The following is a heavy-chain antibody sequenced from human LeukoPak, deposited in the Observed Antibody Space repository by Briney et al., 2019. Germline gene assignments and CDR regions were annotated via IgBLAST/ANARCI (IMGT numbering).Heavy chain of an antibody. Sequence: PSETLSLTCTVSGGSISSYYWSWIRQPPGKGLEWIGYIYYSGSTNYNPSLKSRVTISVDTSKNQFSLKLSSVTAADTAVYYCAKPQISATTVTTFFDYWGQGTLVTVSS. V-gene: IGHV4-59*01. J-gene: IGHJ4*02. CDR3: AKPQISATTVTTFFDY. CDR1: GGSISSYY. CDR2: IYYSGST. D-gene: IGHD4-17*01.